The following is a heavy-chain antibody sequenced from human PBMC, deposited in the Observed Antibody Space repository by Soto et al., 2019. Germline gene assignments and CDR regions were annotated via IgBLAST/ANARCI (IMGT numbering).Heavy chain of an antibody. V-gene: IGHV1-69*02. J-gene: IGHJ4*02. CDR1: GGTFSSYT. D-gene: IGHD2-2*01. CDR2: IIPILGIA. CDR3: AGYCSSTSCRYFDY. Sequence: ASVKVSFKASGGTFSSYTISWVRQAPGQGLEWMGRIIPILGIANYAQKFQGRVTITADKSTSTAYMELSSLRSEDTAVYYCAGYCSSTSCRYFDYWGQGTLVTVSS.